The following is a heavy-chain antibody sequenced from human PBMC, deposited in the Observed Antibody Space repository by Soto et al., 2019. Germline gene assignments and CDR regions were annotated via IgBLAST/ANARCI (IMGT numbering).Heavy chain of an antibody. V-gene: IGHV3-23*01. CDR3: ARARRGAPYYYTMDL. Sequence: GGSLRLSCIASGFTFSSYAMTWVRQAPGKGLEWVSDISGSGGITYYADSVKGRFTISRDNSKNTLNLQMNSLRADDTAIYYCARARRGAPYYYTMDLWGQGTTVTVSS. CDR1: GFTFSSYA. D-gene: IGHD3-10*01. J-gene: IGHJ6*02. CDR2: ISGSGGIT.